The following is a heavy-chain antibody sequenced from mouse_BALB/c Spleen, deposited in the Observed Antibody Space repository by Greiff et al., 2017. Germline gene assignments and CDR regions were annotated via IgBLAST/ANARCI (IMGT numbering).Heavy chain of an antibody. V-gene: IGHV5-6-5*01. CDR3: ARGLITTATGAMDY. Sequence: EVMLVESGGGLVKPGGSLKLSCAASGFTFSSYAMSWVRQTPEKRLEWVASISSGGSTYYPDSVKGRFTISRDNARNILYLQMSSLRSEDTAMYYCARGLITTATGAMDYWGQGTSVTVSS. CDR1: GFTFSSYA. CDR2: ISSGGST. J-gene: IGHJ4*01. D-gene: IGHD1-2*01.